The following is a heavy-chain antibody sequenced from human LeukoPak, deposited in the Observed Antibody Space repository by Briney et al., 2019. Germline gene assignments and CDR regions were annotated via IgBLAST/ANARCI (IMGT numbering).Heavy chain of an antibody. V-gene: IGHV3-30*03. CDR1: GFTFSSYG. J-gene: IGHJ4*02. Sequence: GGSLRLSCAASGFTFSSYGMHWVRQAPGKGLEWVAVISYDGSNKYYADSVKGRFTISRDNSKNTLYLQMNSLRAEDMAVYYCARALYSSSWYPDYWGQGTLVTVSS. CDR3: ARALYSSSWYPDY. CDR2: ISYDGSNK. D-gene: IGHD6-13*01.